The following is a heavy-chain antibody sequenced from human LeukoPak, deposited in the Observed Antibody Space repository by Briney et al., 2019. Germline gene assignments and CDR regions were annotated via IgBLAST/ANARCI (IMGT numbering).Heavy chain of an antibody. J-gene: IGHJ4*02. CDR1: GGSISSGDCY. Sequence: PSETLSLTCTVSGGSISSGDCYWSWIRQPPGKGLEWIGYIYYSGSTYYNPSLKSLVTISVDTSKNQFSLKLSSVTAADTAVYYCARGGCSGGSCYSDYWGQGTLVTVSS. V-gene: IGHV4-30-4*01. CDR2: IYYSGST. D-gene: IGHD2-15*01. CDR3: ARGGCSGGSCYSDY.